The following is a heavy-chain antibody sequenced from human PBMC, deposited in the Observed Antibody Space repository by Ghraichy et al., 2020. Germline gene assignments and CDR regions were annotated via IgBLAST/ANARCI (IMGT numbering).Heavy chain of an antibody. J-gene: IGHJ2*01. CDR3: ARLIRGRYWYFDL. CDR2: INYSGST. CDR1: GVTISSYY. V-gene: IGHV4-59*08. Sequence: ESLNISCTVSGVTISSYYWSWIRQPPGKGLEWIAYINYSGSTTYNPYTKSRVTISVDTTKNKFSLKLSSVTAADTSVYYCARLIRGRYWYFDLWGRGTLVIVSS. D-gene: IGHD3-16*01.